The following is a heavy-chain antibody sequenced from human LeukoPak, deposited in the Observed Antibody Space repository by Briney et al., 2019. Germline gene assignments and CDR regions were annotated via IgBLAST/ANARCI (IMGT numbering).Heavy chain of an antibody. D-gene: IGHD3-22*01. Sequence: WASVKVSCKASGGTFSSYAISWVRQAPGQGLEWMGGIIPIFGTANYAQKFQGRVTITAVESTSTAYMELSSLRSEDTAVYYCARVVDYYDSSGYYDKWFDPWGQGTLVTVSS. CDR3: ARVVDYYDSSGYYDKWFDP. V-gene: IGHV1-69*13. CDR2: IIPIFGTA. CDR1: GGTFSSYA. J-gene: IGHJ5*02.